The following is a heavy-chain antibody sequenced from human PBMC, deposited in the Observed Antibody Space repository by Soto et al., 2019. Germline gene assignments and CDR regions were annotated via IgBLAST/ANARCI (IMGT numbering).Heavy chain of an antibody. CDR1: GYTFTTHG. V-gene: IGHV1-18*04. D-gene: IGHD3-16*02. J-gene: IGHJ4*02. CDR3: ARVDDYVWGSFRP. Sequence: ASVKVSCKASGYTFTTHGISWVRQAPGQGLEWMGWISPYNGKTTYAQRVQGRVTMTTDTSTSTAYMELRGLRSDDTAVYYCARVDDYVWGSFRPWGQGTQVTVSS. CDR2: ISPYNGKT.